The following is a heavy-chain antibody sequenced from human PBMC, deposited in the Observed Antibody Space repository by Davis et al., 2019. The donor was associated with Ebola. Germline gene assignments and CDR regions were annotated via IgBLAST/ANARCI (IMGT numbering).Heavy chain of an antibody. CDR2: IQSKTADGTP. CDR3: ARDSATCGSTSCYTGVGEAGMDV. Sequence: GGSLRLSCAASGFTFSNAWMNWVRQAPGKGLEWVGRIQSKTADGTPDYADSVKGRFTISRDTSKNTLYLQMNSLRAEGTAVYYCARDSATCGSTSCYTGVGEAGMDVWGQGTTVTVSS. CDR1: GFTFSNAW. D-gene: IGHD2-2*02. V-gene: IGHV3-15*07. J-gene: IGHJ6*02.